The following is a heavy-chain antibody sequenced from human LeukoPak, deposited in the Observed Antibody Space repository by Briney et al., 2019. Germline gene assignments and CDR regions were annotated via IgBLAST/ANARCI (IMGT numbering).Heavy chain of an antibody. Sequence: ASETLSLTCTVSGGSITTSSYFWGWIRQPPGKGLEWIGSIYYSGSTYYNPSLKSRVTISVDTSKNQFSLKLSSVTAADTAVYYCARAPYSSGWYETDYWGQGTLVTVSS. CDR3: ARAPYSSGWYETDY. J-gene: IGHJ4*02. CDR2: IYYSGST. CDR1: GGSITTSSYF. V-gene: IGHV4-39*01. D-gene: IGHD6-19*01.